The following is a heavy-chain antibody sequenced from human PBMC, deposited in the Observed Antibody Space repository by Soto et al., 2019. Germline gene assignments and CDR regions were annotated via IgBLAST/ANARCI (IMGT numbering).Heavy chain of an antibody. CDR1: GFTFSDHY. CDR3: ARFSGSYTRGLDD. D-gene: IGHD1-26*01. Sequence: EVQLVESGGGLVQPGGSLRLSCAASGFTFSDHYMDWVRQAPGKGLEWVGRSRNKANSYSTEYAASVKGRFTISRDESKNSLYLQMHSLKTEDTAVYYCARFSGSYTRGLDDWGQGTLVTVSS. V-gene: IGHV3-72*01. J-gene: IGHJ4*02. CDR2: SRNKANSYST.